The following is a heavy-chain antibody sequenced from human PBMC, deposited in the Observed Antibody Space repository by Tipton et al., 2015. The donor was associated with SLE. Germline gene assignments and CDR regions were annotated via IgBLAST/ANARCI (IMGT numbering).Heavy chain of an antibody. CDR3: ARRRGSSWYEDYFDY. CDR1: GGSISSYY. CDR2: IYTHENT. Sequence: TLSLTCTVSGGSISSYYWSWIRQPAGGGLEWIGRIYTHENTTYNPSLKSRVTMSVDTSKNQFSLKLSSVTAADTAVYYCARRRGSSWYEDYFDYWGQGTLVTVSS. V-gene: IGHV4-4*07. D-gene: IGHD6-13*01. J-gene: IGHJ4*02.